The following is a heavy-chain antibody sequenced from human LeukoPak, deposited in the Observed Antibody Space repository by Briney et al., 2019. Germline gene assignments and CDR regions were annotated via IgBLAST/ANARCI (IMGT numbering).Heavy chain of an antibody. Sequence: SSETLSLTCTVSGYSITNGYYWGWIRQPPGKGLEWIGSIYHDGRIDYNPSLKSRVTISRDTSNDQFSLKLSSVTAADTAVYYCATKTRGGYGSGWYLDAFDIWGQGTMVTVSS. D-gene: IGHD6-19*01. CDR3: ATKTRGGYGSGWYLDAFDI. V-gene: IGHV4-38-2*02. CDR1: GYSITNGYY. J-gene: IGHJ3*02. CDR2: IYHDGRI.